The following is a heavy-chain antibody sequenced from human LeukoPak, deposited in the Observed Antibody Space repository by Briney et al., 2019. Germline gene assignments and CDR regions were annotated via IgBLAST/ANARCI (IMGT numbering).Heavy chain of an antibody. J-gene: IGHJ6*02. V-gene: IGHV1-8*01. CDR3: ASGHCSSTSYYTRYYYYRMHV. D-gene: IGHD2-2*02. Sequence: ASVKVSCKASGYTFTSYDINWVRQATGPGLEWMGWMNPNSGNTGYAQKFQGRVTMTRNTSISTAYMELSSLRSEDTACYCRASGHCSSTSYYTRYYYYRMHVWGQGTTVTVSS. CDR1: GYTFTSYD. CDR2: MNPNSGNT.